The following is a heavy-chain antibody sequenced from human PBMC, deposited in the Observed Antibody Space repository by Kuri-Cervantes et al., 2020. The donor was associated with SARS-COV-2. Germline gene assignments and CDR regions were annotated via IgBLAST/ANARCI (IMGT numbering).Heavy chain of an antibody. CDR1: GGTFSSYA. V-gene: IGHV1-69*05. D-gene: IGHD2-15*01. Sequence: SVKVSCKASGGTFSSYAISWVRQAPGQGLEWMGGIIPIFGTANYAQKFQERVTITRDMSTSTAYMELSSLRSEDTAVYYCARSGWSKKHGYYYYYGMDVWGQGTTVTVSS. CDR3: ARSGWSKKHGYYYYYGMDV. J-gene: IGHJ6*02. CDR2: IIPIFGTA.